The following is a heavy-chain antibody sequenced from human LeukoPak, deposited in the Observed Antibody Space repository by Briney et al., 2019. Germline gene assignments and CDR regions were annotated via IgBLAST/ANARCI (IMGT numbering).Heavy chain of an antibody. CDR1: GDSISSYY. CDR3: ARGDSTGYYRFNY. CDR2: IYYTGST. D-gene: IGHD3-22*01. J-gene: IGHJ4*02. Sequence: DPSETLSLTCTVSGDSISSYYWNWIRQPPGKGLEWIGYIYYTGSTNSNPSLKSRVTISVDTPKNQFSLQLRSVTAADTAVYYCARGDSTGYYRFNYWGQGTLVTVSS. V-gene: IGHV4-59*01.